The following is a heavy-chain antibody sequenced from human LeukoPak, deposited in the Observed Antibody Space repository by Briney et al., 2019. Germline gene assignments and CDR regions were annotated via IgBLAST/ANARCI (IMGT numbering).Heavy chain of an antibody. D-gene: IGHD3-3*01. J-gene: IGHJ4*02. V-gene: IGHV4-59*08. CDR2: IYYSGST. CDR1: GGSISSYY. CDR3: ARHNDFWSGYPLDY. Sequence: SETLSPTCTVSGGSISSYYWSWIRQPPGKGLEWIGYIYYSGSTNYNPSLKSRVTISVDTSKNQFSLKLSSVTAADTAVYYCARHNDFWSGYPLDYWGQGTLVTVSS.